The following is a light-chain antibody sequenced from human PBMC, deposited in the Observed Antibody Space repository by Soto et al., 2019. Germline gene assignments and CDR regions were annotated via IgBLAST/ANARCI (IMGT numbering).Light chain of an antibody. J-gene: IGKJ1*01. Sequence: EIVLTQSPGSLSLSPGERATLSCRASQSVISNLAWYQQKPGQAPRLLIYGASARATGIPARFSGSGSGTEFTLTISSLESEDSAVYYCQQYSSWPPWTFGQGTKVDIK. CDR2: GAS. CDR1: QSVISN. V-gene: IGKV3-15*01. CDR3: QQYSSWPPWT.